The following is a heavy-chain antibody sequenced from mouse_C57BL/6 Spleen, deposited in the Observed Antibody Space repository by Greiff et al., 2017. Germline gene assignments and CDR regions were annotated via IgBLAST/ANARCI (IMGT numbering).Heavy chain of an antibody. CDR3: ARRNGSSSFAY. CDR1: GFTFSSYT. D-gene: IGHD1-1*01. J-gene: IGHJ3*01. Sequence: EVKLVESGGGLVKPGGSLKLSCAASGFTFSSYTMSWVRQTPEKRLEWVATISGGGGNTYYPDSVKGRFTISRDNAKNTLYLQMSRLRSEDTALYYCARRNGSSSFAYWGQGTLVTVSA. V-gene: IGHV5-9*01. CDR2: ISGGGGNT.